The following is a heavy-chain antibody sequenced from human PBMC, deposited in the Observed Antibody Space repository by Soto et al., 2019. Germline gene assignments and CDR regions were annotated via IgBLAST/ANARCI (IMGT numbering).Heavy chain of an antibody. J-gene: IGHJ1*01. Sequence: SETLSLTCTVSGGSISSGDYYWSWIRQPPGKGLEWIGYIYYSGSTYYNPSLKSRVTISVDTSKNKFSMKLSSMTAADTTVYYCARGNYYDSSGYPTAEYFQHWGQGPLVTVSS. V-gene: IGHV4-30-4*01. CDR2: IYYSGST. CDR1: GGSISSGDYY. D-gene: IGHD3-22*01. CDR3: ARGNYYDSSGYPTAEYFQH.